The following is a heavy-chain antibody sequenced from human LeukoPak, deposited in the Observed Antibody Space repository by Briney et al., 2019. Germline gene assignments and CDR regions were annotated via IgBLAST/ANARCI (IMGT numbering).Heavy chain of an antibody. J-gene: IGHJ4*02. V-gene: IGHV3-30*02. CDR3: ASSTYVLRYFDWLPTALGFDY. Sequence: GGSLRLSCAASGFTFSTYGMHWVRQAPGKGLEGVAFIRYDGSNKYYADSVKGRFTISRDNSKNTLYLQMNSLRAEDTAVYYCASSTYVLRYFDWLPTALGFDYWGQGTLVTVSS. CDR2: IRYDGSNK. CDR1: GFTFSTYG. D-gene: IGHD3-9*01.